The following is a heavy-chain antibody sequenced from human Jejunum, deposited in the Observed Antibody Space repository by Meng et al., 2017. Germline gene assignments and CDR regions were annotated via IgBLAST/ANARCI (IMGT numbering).Heavy chain of an antibody. D-gene: IGHD2-8*02. CDR2: IHHSGRV. CDR1: GGSISSGHW. Sequence: RLHASGPVSVKPAGTLSSSCAVSGGSISSGHWWSWVRQSPGEGLQWIGEIHHSGRVTYNPSLKSRVAISVDMSKNQFSLELSSVTAADTAVYYCAKNGAYCLEYWGQGTLVTVSS. V-gene: IGHV4-4*02. J-gene: IGHJ4*02. CDR3: AKNGAYCLEY.